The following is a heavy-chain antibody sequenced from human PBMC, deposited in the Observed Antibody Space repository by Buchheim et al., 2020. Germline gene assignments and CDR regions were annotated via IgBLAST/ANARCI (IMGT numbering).Heavy chain of an antibody. V-gene: IGHV3-23*01. Sequence: EVQLLESGGGLVQPGGSLRLSCAASVFTFSSYAMSWVRQPPGKGLEWVSAISDSGGSSFYADSVKGRFTISRYNSKNTLYLQMNSLKAEDTAVYYCAKDYGYYRSPRPSGMDVWGQGT. CDR3: AKDYGYYRSPRPSGMDV. CDR1: VFTFSSYA. D-gene: IGHD3-3*01. CDR2: ISDSGGSS. J-gene: IGHJ6*02.